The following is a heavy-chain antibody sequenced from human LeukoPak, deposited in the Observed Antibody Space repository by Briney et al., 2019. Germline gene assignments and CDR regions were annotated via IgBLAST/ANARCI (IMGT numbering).Heavy chain of an antibody. CDR1: GGSISSSSSF. CDR2: IKNGGSP. J-gene: IGHJ4*02. Sequence: TSETLSLTCTVSGGSISSSSSFWGWIRQPPGKGLEWIGHIKNGGSPSYNPPLKSRVTISLDTSKNQFSLTVSSVTAADTAVCYCARLTWITDYWGQGALVTVSS. CDR3: ARLTWITDY. V-gene: IGHV4-39*01. D-gene: IGHD5-12*01.